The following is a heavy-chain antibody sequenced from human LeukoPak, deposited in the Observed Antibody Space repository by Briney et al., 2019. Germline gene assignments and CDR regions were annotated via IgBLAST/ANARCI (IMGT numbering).Heavy chain of an antibody. CDR2: IWYDGSNK. V-gene: IGHV3-33*08. CDR3: AREQPNWGLDY. CDR1: GFTFSSYD. Sequence: GRSLRLSCAASGFTFSSYDMHWVRQAPGKGLEWVAVIWYDGSNKYYADSVKGRFTISRDNSKNTLYLQMNSLRAEDTAVYYCAREQPNWGLDYWGQGTLVTVSS. J-gene: IGHJ4*02. D-gene: IGHD7-27*01.